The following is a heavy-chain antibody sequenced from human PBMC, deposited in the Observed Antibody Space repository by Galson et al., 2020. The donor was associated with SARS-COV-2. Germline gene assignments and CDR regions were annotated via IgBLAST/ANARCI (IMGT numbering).Heavy chain of an antibody. D-gene: IGHD2-21*02. CDR1: GFTFSSYS. V-gene: IGHV3-48*02. Sequence: GESLKISCAASGFTFSSYSMNWVRQAPGKGLEWVSYISSSSTTIYYADSVKGRFTISRDNAKNSLYLQMNSLSDEDTAVYYCARDRYCGGDCWAYYFYYGMDVWGQGTTVTVSS. J-gene: IGHJ6*02. CDR3: ARDRYCGGDCWAYYFYYGMDV. CDR2: ISSSSTTI.